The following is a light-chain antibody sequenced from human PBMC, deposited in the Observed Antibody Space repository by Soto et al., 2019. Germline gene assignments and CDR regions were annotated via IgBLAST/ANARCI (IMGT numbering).Light chain of an antibody. CDR3: QQYYSYPPT. J-gene: IGKJ4*01. CDR1: QGISSY. Sequence: AIRMTQSPSSLSASTGDRGTITCRASQGISSYLAWYQQKPGKAPKLLIYAASTSQSGVPSRFSGSGSGTDFTLAISCLQSEDFATYYCQQYYSYPPTFGGGTKVEI. CDR2: AAS. V-gene: IGKV1-8*01.